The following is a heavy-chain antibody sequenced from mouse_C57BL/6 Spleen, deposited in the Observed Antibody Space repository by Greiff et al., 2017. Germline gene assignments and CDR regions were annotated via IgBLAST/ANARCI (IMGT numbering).Heavy chain of an antibody. V-gene: IGHV14-4*01. J-gene: IGHJ3*01. CDR3: TTFPYYKGFAY. CDR2: IDPENGDT. D-gene: IGHD2-12*01. Sequence: EVMLVESGAELVRPGASVKLSCTASGFNIKDDYMHWVKQRPEQGLEWIGWIDPENGDTEYASKFQGKATITADTSSNTAYLQLSSLTSEDTAVYYCTTFPYYKGFAYWGQGTLVTVSA. CDR1: GFNIKDDY.